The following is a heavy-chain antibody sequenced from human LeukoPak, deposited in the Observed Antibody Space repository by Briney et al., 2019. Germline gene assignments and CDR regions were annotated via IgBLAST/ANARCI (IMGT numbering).Heavy chain of an antibody. D-gene: IGHD5-12*01. CDR1: GFTVSTNY. V-gene: IGHV3-66*01. J-gene: IGHJ4*02. CDR3: ARYDYGRSGFDY. CDR2: IYSGGTK. Sequence: GGSLRLSCAASGFTVSTNYMTWVRQAPGKGLEWVSVIYSGGTKYYAVSVKGRFSIYRDNSKNKLYLQMNSLRAEDTAVYYCARYDYGRSGFDYWGQGTLVTVSS.